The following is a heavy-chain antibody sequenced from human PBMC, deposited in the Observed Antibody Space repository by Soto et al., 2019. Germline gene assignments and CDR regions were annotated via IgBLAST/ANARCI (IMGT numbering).Heavy chain of an antibody. Sequence: PGESLKISCKGSGYSFTTYWIGWVRQMPGKGLEWMGIIYPGDSDTRYNPSFQGQVTISADKSISTAYLQWSSLKASDTAMYYCARACSGYSASGAFDIWGQGTMVTVSS. CDR1: GYSFTTYW. CDR2: IYPGDSDT. J-gene: IGHJ3*02. D-gene: IGHD5-12*01. V-gene: IGHV5-51*01. CDR3: ARACSGYSASGAFDI.